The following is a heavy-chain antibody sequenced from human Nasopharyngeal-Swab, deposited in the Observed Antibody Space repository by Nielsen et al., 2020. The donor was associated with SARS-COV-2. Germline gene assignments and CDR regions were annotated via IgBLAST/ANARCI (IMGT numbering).Heavy chain of an antibody. CDR2: INPNSGDT. CDR1: GYTFTDYY. V-gene: IGHV1-2*06. D-gene: IGHD6-6*01. CDR3: ARVYSRSFEY. Sequence: ASVKVSCKASGYTFTDYYMHWVRQAPGQGLEWMGRINPNSGDTNYAQKFQGRVTMTRETSISTAYMELSRLRSDDTAVYYCARVYSRSFEYWGQGTQVTVSS. J-gene: IGHJ4*02.